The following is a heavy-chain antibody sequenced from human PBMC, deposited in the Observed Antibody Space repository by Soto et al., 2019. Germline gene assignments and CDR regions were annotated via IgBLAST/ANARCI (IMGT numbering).Heavy chain of an antibody. CDR1: GFTFSSYS. CDR3: ARDLYCGGDCYSLYYYYGMDV. Sequence: GGSLRLSCAASGFTFSSYSMNWVRQAPGKGLEWVSYISSSSSTIYYADSVKGRFTISRDNAKNSLYLQMNSLRDEDTAVYYCARDLYCGGDCYSLYYYYGMDVWGQGTTVTVSS. V-gene: IGHV3-48*02. J-gene: IGHJ6*02. D-gene: IGHD2-21*02. CDR2: ISSSSSTI.